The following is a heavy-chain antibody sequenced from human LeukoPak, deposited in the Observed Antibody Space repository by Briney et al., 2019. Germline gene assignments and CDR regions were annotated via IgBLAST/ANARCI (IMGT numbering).Heavy chain of an antibody. V-gene: IGHV3-30*02. CDR1: GFTFSHHG. CDR3: ARVGDRSGYLIYSFDY. D-gene: IGHD3-22*01. Sequence: GGSLRLSCAASGFTFSHHGMHWVRQAPGKGLEWVAFIRNDGSNHYYADSVKGRFTISRDNAKNSLYLQMNSLRAEDTAVYYCARVGDRSGYLIYSFDYWGQGTLVTVSS. J-gene: IGHJ4*02. CDR2: IRNDGSNH.